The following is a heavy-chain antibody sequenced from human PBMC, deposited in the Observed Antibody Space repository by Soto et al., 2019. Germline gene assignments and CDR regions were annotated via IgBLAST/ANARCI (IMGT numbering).Heavy chain of an antibody. CDR2: ISYDGSNK. V-gene: IGHV3-30-3*01. CDR3: ARAGCDGGSCYTLVGLRYGMDV. Sequence: QVQLVESGGGVVQPGRSLRLSCAASGFTFSSYAMHWVRQAPGKGLEWVAVISYDGSNKYYADSVKGRFTISRDNYKNPLYLQMNSLRAEDTAVYYCARAGCDGGSCYTLVGLRYGMDVWGQGTTVTVSS. CDR1: GFTFSSYA. D-gene: IGHD2-15*01. J-gene: IGHJ6*02.